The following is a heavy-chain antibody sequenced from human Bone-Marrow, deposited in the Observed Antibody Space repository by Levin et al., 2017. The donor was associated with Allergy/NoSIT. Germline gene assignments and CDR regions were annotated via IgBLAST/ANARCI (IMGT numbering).Heavy chain of an antibody. D-gene: IGHD1-26*01. CDR2: ICYDGSDR. CDR3: TRDRGEWGQFYFDC. CDR1: AFTFSAYG. Sequence: PGGSLRLSCAASAFTFSAYGMHWVRQAPGRGLEWVAVICYDGSDRYYADSVKGRFTISRDNSKNTLSLQMNSLRAEDTAIYYCTRDRGEWGQFYFDCWGQGTLVTVSS. V-gene: IGHV3-33*01. J-gene: IGHJ4*02.